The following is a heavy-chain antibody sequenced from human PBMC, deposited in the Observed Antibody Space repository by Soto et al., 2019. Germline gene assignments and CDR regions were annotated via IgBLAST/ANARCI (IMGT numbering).Heavy chain of an antibody. V-gene: IGHV4-59*01. CDR1: GGSISGYF. CDR2: MYDTGST. CDR3: ARGWSSSWPY. J-gene: IGHJ4*02. D-gene: IGHD6-13*01. Sequence: NLSLTCFVSGGSISGYFWSWIRQPPGKGLEWIAFMYDTGSTNYNPSLKSRVSTSVDTSKNQFSLKLNSVTTADTAVYYCARGWSSSWPYWGQGTLVTVSS.